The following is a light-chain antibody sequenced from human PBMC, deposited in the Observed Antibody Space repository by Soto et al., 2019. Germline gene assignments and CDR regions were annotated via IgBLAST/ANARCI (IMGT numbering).Light chain of an antibody. J-gene: IGKJ1*01. CDR2: KAS. V-gene: IGKV1-5*03. Sequence: DIQMTQSPSTLSGSVGDRVTITCRASQTISSWLAWYQQKPGKAPKLLIYKASTLKSGVPSRFSGSGSGTEFTLTISDLQPGDFATYFCQRYNSYWTFGQGTKVDIK. CDR3: QRYNSYWT. CDR1: QTISSW.